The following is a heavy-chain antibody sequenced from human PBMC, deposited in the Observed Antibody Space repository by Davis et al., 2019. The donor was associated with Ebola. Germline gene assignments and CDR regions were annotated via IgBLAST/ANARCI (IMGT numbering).Heavy chain of an antibody. Sequence: SVTVSCKASGYTFTGYYMHWVRQAPGQGLEWMGGIIPIFGTANYAQKFQGRVTITADKSTSTAYMELSSLRSEDTAVYYCAREGGGVVTPRGWFDPWGQGTLVTVSS. CDR3: AREGGGVVTPRGWFDP. CDR2: IIPIFGTA. V-gene: IGHV1-69*06. J-gene: IGHJ5*02. D-gene: IGHD4-23*01. CDR1: GYTFTGYY.